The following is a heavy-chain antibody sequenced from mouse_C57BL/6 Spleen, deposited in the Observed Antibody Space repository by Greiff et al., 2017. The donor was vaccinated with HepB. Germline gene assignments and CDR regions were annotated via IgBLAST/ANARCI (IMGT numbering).Heavy chain of an antibody. CDR2: ISSGSSTI. D-gene: IGHD1-1*01. CDR1: GFTFSDYG. J-gene: IGHJ2*01. CDR3: ARKETTSLDY. V-gene: IGHV5-17*01. Sequence: DVKLVESGGGLVKPGGSLKLSCAASGFTFSDYGMHWVRQAPEKGLEWVAYISSGSSTIYYADTVKGRFTISRDNAKNTLFLQMTSLRSEDTAMYYCARKETTSLDYWGQGTTLTVSS.